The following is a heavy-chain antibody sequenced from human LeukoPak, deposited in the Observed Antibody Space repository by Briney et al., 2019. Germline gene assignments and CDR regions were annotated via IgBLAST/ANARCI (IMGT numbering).Heavy chain of an antibody. D-gene: IGHD3-10*01. J-gene: IGHJ5*01. Sequence: PSETLSLTCAVSGYSISSGYYWGWSRPPPGRGLEWIGIIYHSGITYFKPSLRSRVTISIDTSKNQLSLKVNSVTAADTAVYYCARNMATVVRVDSWGQGTLVIVSS. CDR1: GYSISSGYY. V-gene: IGHV4-38-2*01. CDR3: ARNMATVVRVDS. CDR2: IYHSGIT.